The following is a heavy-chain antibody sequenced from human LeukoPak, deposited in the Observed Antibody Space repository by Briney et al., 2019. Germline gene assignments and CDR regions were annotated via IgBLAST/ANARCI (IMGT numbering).Heavy chain of an antibody. CDR3: ARHLGIRGSGSCWFDP. V-gene: IGHV4-39*01. J-gene: IGHJ5*02. D-gene: IGHD3-10*01. CDR1: GFTFSNYA. CDR2: IYNSGST. Sequence: GSLRLSCAASGFTFSNYAMGWVRQAPGKGLEWIGSIYNSGSTYYNASLKSRVAISVDTSKNQFSLKLSSVTAADTAVYYCARHLGIRGSGSCWFDPWGQGTLVTVSS.